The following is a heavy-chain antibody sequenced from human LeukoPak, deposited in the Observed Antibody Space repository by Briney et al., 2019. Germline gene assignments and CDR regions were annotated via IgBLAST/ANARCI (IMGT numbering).Heavy chain of an antibody. CDR1: GYTFTSYY. CDR3: ARTFYDTLDSDAFDF. CDR2: INPDSGGT. V-gene: IGHV1-2*02. J-gene: IGHJ3*01. Sequence: GASVKVSCKASGYTFTSYYMHWVRQAPGQGLEWIGWINPDSGGTNNAQKFQGRVTMTRDTSISTAYMELSRLRSDDTAVYYCARTFYDTLDSDAFDFWGQGTMVIVSS. D-gene: IGHD2/OR15-2a*01.